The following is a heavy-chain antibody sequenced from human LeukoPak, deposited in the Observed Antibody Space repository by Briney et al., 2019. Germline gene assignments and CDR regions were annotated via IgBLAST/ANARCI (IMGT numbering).Heavy chain of an antibody. Sequence: PGGSLRLSCAASGFTFSSYNMNWVRQAPGKGLEWVSYISSDNIIIYYADSVKGRFTISRDNAKNSLYLQMNSLRAEDTAVYYCVATRSYGTFDLWGQGTMVTVSS. D-gene: IGHD6-6*01. J-gene: IGHJ3*01. CDR3: VATRSYGTFDL. CDR2: ISSDNIII. V-gene: IGHV3-48*01. CDR1: GFTFSSYN.